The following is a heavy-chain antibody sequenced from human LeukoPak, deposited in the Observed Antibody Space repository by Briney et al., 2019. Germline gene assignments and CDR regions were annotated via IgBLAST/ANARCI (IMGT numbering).Heavy chain of an antibody. CDR1: GFTFSNAW. J-gene: IGHJ4*02. D-gene: IGHD3-16*02. CDR2: IKSKTDGGTT. V-gene: IGHV3-15*01. CDR3: TTPMITFGGVIVMEDY. Sequence: GGSLRLSCAASGFTFSNAWMSWVRQAPGKGLEWVGRIKSKTDGGTTDYAAPVKGRFTISRDDSKNTLYLQMNGLKTEDTAVYYCTTPMITFGGVIVMEDYWGQGTLVTVSS.